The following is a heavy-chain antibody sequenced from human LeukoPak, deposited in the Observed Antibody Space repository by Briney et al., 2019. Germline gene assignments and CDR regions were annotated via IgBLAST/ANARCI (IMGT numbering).Heavy chain of an antibody. CDR1: GFTVSSNY. CDR2: IYSGGST. Sequence: GGSLRLSCAASGFTVSSNYMSWVRQAPGKGLEWVSVIYSGGSTYYADSVKGRFTISRDNAKNSLYLQMNSLRAEDTAVYYCAKDVAVAGTGNWFDPWGLGTLVTVSS. V-gene: IGHV3-66*01. D-gene: IGHD6-19*01. CDR3: AKDVAVAGTGNWFDP. J-gene: IGHJ5*02.